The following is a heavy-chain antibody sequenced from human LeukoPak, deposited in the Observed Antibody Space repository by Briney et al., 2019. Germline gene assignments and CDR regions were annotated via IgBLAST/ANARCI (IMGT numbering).Heavy chain of an antibody. CDR2: VDHTGRT. J-gene: IGHJ6*03. D-gene: IGHD2-15*01. CDR1: DDSITMYY. CDR3: ARGRVSSSTWYCTYYRYFYMDV. V-gene: IGHV4-59*01. Sequence: SETLSLTCSVSDDSITMYYWTWIRQTPGKGLEWIGYVDHTGRTNFNPSLNGRVSISRETTKNIFSLSLRSVSAAETAVYFCARGRVSSSTWYCTYYRYFYMDVWGKGTTVTVSS.